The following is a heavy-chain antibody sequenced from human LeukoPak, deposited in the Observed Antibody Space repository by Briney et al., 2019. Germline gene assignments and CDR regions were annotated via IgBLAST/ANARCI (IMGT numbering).Heavy chain of an antibody. CDR3: ARAPRYCSSTSCSLTLDP. CDR1: GGTFSSYA. Sequence: ASVKVSCKASGGTFSSYAISWVRQAPGQGLEWMGGIIPIFGTANYAQKFQGRVTITADKSTSTAYMEPSSLRSEDTAVYYCARAPRYCSSTSCSLTLDPWGQGTLVTVSS. CDR2: IIPIFGTA. D-gene: IGHD2-2*01. V-gene: IGHV1-69*06. J-gene: IGHJ5*02.